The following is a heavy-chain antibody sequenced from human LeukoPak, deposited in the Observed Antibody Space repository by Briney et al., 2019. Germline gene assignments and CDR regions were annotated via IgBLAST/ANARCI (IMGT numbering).Heavy chain of an antibody. V-gene: IGHV4-39*01. D-gene: IGHD1-26*01. CDR2: IYYNGST. Sequence: SETLSLTCTVSGGSISSSSYHWGWIRQPPGKGLEWIGSIYYNGSTYYNPSLKSRVTISVDTSKNQFSLKLSSVTAADTAVYYCARARRVGLQFVGLVDYWGQGTLVTVSS. CDR3: ARARRVGLQFVGLVDY. CDR1: GGSISSSSYH. J-gene: IGHJ4*02.